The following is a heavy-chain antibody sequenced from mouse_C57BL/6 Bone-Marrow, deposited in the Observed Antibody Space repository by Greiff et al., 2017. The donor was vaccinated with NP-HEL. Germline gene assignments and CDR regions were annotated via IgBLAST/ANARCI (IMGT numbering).Heavy chain of an antibody. Sequence: QVQLQQPGAELVKPGASVKLSCKASGYTFTSYWMQWVKQRPGQGLEWIGEIDPSDSYTNYNQKFKGKATLTVDTSSSTAYMQLSSLTSEDSAVYSCARPNWDNYWGQGTTLTVPS. D-gene: IGHD4-1*01. CDR3: ARPNWDNY. CDR2: IDPSDSYT. V-gene: IGHV1-50*01. CDR1: GYTFTSYW. J-gene: IGHJ2*01.